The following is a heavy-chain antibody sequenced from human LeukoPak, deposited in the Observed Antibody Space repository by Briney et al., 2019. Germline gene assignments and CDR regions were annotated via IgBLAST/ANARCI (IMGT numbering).Heavy chain of an antibody. J-gene: IGHJ4*02. V-gene: IGHV3-23*01. CDR3: AKDRGTYYFYFDY. Sequence: GGSLRLSCATSGFTFSSYAMSWVRQAPGKGLEWVSTISGSGSHTYYADSVKGRFTISRDNSKNTLYLQMHSLRAEDTAVYYCAKDRGTYYFYFDYWGQGTLVTVSS. D-gene: IGHD1-26*01. CDR2: ISGSGSHT. CDR1: GFTFSSYA.